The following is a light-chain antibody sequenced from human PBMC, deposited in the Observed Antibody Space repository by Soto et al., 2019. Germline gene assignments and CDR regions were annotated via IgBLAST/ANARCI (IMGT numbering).Light chain of an antibody. V-gene: IGKV3-15*01. Sequence: EIVMTQSPVTLSVSPGERVTLSCRASQSVSSNLAWYQQKPGQAPRLLIYGASTRATGVPARFSGSGSGTEFTLTISRLEPEDSAVYYCHQYDNAPFTFGPGTRVGIK. J-gene: IGKJ3*01. CDR2: GAS. CDR1: QSVSSN. CDR3: HQYDNAPFT.